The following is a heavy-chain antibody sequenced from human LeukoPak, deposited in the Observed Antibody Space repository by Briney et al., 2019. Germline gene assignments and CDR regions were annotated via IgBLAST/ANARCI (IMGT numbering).Heavy chain of an antibody. CDR1: GYTFTDYY. V-gene: IGHV1-2*02. J-gene: IGHJ4*02. CDR2: INPNSGGT. Sequence: ASVRVSCKASGYTFTDYYMHWVRQAPGQGLEWMGWINPNSGGTNYAQKFQGRVTMTRDTSFSTAYMELSRLRSDDTAVYYCASNYRSSSSFDYWGREPWSPSPQ. CDR3: ASNYRSSSSFDY. D-gene: IGHD6-6*01.